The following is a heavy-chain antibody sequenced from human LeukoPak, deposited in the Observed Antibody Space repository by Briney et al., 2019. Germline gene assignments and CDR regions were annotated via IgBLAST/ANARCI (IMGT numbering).Heavy chain of an antibody. J-gene: IGHJ4*02. CDR3: ARDLFALRGYCDSSGPQGY. CDR2: ISAYNGNT. V-gene: IGHV1-18*01. CDR1: GYTFTSYG. D-gene: IGHD3-22*01. Sequence: ASVKVSCKASGYTFTSYGISWVRQAPGQGLEWMGWISAYNGNTNYAQKLQGRVTMTTDTSTSTAYMELRSLRSDDTAVYYCARDLFALRGYCDSSGPQGYWGQGTLVTVSS.